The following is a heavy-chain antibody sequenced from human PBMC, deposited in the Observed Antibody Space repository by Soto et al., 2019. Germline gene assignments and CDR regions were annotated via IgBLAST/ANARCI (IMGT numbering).Heavy chain of an antibody. V-gene: IGHV3-23*01. J-gene: IGHJ6*02. CDR2: ISGSGGST. D-gene: IGHD2-2*01. Sequence: EVQLLESGGGLVQPGGSLRLSCAASGFTFSSYAMSWVRQAPGKGLEWVSAISGSGGSTYYADSVKGRFTISRDNSKNTLYLQMNSLRAEDTAVDYCAKVVPAATMPSTSPYYYYYGMDVWGQGTTVTVSS. CDR1: GFTFSSYA. CDR3: AKVVPAATMPSTSPYYYYYGMDV.